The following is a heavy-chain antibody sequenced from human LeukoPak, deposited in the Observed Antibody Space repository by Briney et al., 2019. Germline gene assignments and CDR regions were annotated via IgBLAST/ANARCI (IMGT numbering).Heavy chain of an antibody. V-gene: IGHV4-34*01. D-gene: IGHD4-23*01. CDR3: AREPYYGANVDY. CDR1: GGSFSGYY. Sequence: SETLSLTCAVYGGSFSGYYWSWIRQPPGKGLEWIGEINHSGSTNYNPSLKSRVTISVDTSKNQFSLKLSSVTAADTAVYYCAREPYYGANVDYWGQGTLVTVSS. J-gene: IGHJ4*02. CDR2: INHSGST.